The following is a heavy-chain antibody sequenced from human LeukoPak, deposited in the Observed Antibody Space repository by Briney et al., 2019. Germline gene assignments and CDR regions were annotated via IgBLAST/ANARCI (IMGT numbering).Heavy chain of an antibody. J-gene: IGHJ4*02. CDR3: ASEGGSAWFFRY. D-gene: IGHD6-19*01. V-gene: IGHV3-11*04. CDR2: ISSSGNTK. CDR1: GFTFSDYY. Sequence: GGSLRLSCAASGFTFSDYYMSWIRQAPGKGLEWVSYISSSGNTKYYADSVKGRFTISRDNAKNSLSLQMNSLRAEDTAVYYCASEGGSAWFFRYWGQGTLVTVSS.